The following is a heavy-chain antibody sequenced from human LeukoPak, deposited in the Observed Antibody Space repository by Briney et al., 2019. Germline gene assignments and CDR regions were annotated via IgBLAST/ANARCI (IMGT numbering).Heavy chain of an antibody. J-gene: IGHJ4*02. V-gene: IGHV4-34*01. CDR2: INHSGST. D-gene: IGHD4-17*01. CDR3: ASGTTVTTSVY. Sequence: SETLSLTCAVYGGSFSGYYWSWIRQPPGKGLEWIGEINHSGSTNYNPSLKSRVTISVDTSKKQFSLKLSSVTAADTAVYYCASGTTVTTSVYWGQGTLVTVSS. CDR1: GGSFSGYY.